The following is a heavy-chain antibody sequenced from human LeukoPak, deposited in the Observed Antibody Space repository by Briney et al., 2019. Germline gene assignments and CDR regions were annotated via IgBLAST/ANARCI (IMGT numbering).Heavy chain of an antibody. V-gene: IGHV5-10-1*01. D-gene: IGHD3-9*01. Sequence: GESLKISCKGSGSSFTSYWISWVRQLPGKGLEWMGRIDPSDSYTNYSPSFQGHVTISADKSISTAYLQWSSLKASDTAMYYCARGILTGYYNVIWFDPWGQGTLVTVSS. CDR3: ARGILTGYYNVIWFDP. J-gene: IGHJ5*02. CDR1: GSSFTSYW. CDR2: IDPSDSYT.